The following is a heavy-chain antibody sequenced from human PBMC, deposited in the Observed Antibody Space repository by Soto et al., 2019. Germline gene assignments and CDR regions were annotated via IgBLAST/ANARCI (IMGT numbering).Heavy chain of an antibody. CDR2: ISGSGGST. V-gene: IGHV3-23*01. Sequence: EVQLLESGGGLVQPGGSLRLSCAASGFTFSSDAMSWVRQAPGKGLEWVSAISGSGGSTYYADSVKGRFTISRDNSKNTLYLQMNSLRAEDTAVYYCAKPGSGYSSGWYPNWFDPWGQGTLVTVSS. CDR1: GFTFSSDA. CDR3: AKPGSGYSSGWYPNWFDP. J-gene: IGHJ5*02. D-gene: IGHD6-19*01.